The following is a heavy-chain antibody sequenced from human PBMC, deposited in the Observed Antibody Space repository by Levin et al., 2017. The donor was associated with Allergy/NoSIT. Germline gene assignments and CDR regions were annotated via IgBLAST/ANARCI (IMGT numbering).Heavy chain of an antibody. Sequence: QSGGSLRLSCAASGFSFSSYAMTWVRQAPGKGLEWVSGISGSGNTTYYTDSVKGRFTISRDNSKNTVYLEMNSLRAEDTAVYYCTKDFWGPGEGGHGSCYWDHWGQGTRVTVSS. CDR2: ISGSGNTT. D-gene: IGHD2-15*01. CDR3: TKDFWGPGEGGHGSCYWDH. V-gene: IGHV3-23*01. J-gene: IGHJ4*02. CDR1: GFSFSSYA.